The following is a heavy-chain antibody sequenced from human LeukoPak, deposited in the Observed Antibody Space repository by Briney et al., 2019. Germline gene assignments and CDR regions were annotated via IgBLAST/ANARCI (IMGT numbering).Heavy chain of an antibody. Sequence: SQTLSLTCTVSGSSVSSGTYYWTWIRQHPGKGPEWMGYIYYSGSTYYNPSLNSRITISIATSKNQFSLKLSSVTAADTAVYYCARDLCGYGCFDYWGQGTLVTVSS. V-gene: IGHV4-31*03. J-gene: IGHJ4*02. CDR2: IYYSGST. D-gene: IGHD5-12*01. CDR3: ARDLCGYGCFDY. CDR1: GSSVSSGTYY.